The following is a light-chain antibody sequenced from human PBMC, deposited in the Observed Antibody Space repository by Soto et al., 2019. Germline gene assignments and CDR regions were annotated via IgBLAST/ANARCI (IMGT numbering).Light chain of an antibody. J-gene: IGKJ2*01. V-gene: IGKV1-9*01. CDR2: AAS. CDR3: QHYDNLPPYI. CDR1: QGISSY. Sequence: DIQLTQSPSFLSASVGDRVTITCRASQGISSYLAWYQQKPGKAPKLLIYAASTLQSGVPSRFSGSGSGTEFTLTISSLQPEDFATYYCQHYDNLPPYIFGQGTKLDIK.